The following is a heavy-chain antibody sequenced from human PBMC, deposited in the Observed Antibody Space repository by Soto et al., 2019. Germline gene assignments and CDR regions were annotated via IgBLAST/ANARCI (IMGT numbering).Heavy chain of an antibody. Sequence: QVQLVESGGGVVQPGRSLRLSCAASGFTFSSYGMHWVRQAPGKGLEWVAVISYDGSNKYYAESVKGRFTISRDKSNNTLYLQMNRRRAEDTAVYYCAKDVKRYYSGHQFNWFDPWCQGTLVTVSS. D-gene: IGHD2-15*01. V-gene: IGHV3-30*18. CDR2: ISYDGSNK. CDR1: GFTFSSYG. CDR3: AKDVKRYYSGHQFNWFDP. J-gene: IGHJ5*02.